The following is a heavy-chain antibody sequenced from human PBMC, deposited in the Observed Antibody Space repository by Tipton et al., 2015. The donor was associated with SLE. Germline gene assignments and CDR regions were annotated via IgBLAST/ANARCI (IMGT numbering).Heavy chain of an antibody. CDR1: GGSISNYY. Sequence: LRLSCTVSGGSISNYYWTWIRQPPGKGLEWIGYIYYSGGTNYNPSLKSRVTISVDTSKNQFSLKLNSVTAADTAVYYCARSYYYFWSASVRCFFDYWGQGTLVTVAS. D-gene: IGHD3-3*01. CDR3: ARSYYYFWSASVRCFFDY. J-gene: IGHJ4*02. CDR2: IYYSGGT. V-gene: IGHV4-59*01.